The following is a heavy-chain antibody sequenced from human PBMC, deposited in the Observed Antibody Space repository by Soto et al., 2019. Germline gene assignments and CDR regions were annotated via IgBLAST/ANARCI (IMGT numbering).Heavy chain of an antibody. CDR1: GFTFSSYA. V-gene: IGHV3-23*01. CDR2: ISGSGGST. D-gene: IGHD1-7*01. Sequence: TGGSLRLSCAASGFTFSSYAMNWVRRAPGKGLEWVSAISGSGGSTYYADSVKGRFTISRDSSKNTLYLQMNSLRAEDTAVYYCAKGNSWSPALVLDIWGQGTMVTVSS. J-gene: IGHJ3*02. CDR3: AKGNSWSPALVLDI.